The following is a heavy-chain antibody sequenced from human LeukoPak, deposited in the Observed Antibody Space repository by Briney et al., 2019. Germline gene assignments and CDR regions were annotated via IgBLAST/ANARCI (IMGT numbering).Heavy chain of an antibody. CDR2: SYYSGNT. Sequence: SETLSLTCTLSGGSLNRGTYYWGWVRQPPGKGLEWIRTSYYSGNTYYNPSLKSRVTISIDTSKNQFSLKLSSVTAADTAVYYCARLPSGTFDYWGQGTLVTVSS. CDR3: ARLPSGTFDY. CDR1: GGSLNRGTYY. J-gene: IGHJ4*02. D-gene: IGHD6-13*01. V-gene: IGHV4-39*01.